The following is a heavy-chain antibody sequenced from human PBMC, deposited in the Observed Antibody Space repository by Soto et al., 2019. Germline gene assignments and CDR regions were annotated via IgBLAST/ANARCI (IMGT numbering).Heavy chain of an antibody. J-gene: IGHJ4*02. Sequence: PGGSLRLSCAASGFTVSSNYMSWVRQAPGKGLEWISVVYSGGSTYYADSVKGRFTISRDNSKNTLYLQMNSLKTEDTAVYYCTRDGVVVVTAIIYWGQGTLVTVSS. D-gene: IGHD2-21*02. CDR3: TRDGVVVVTAIIY. V-gene: IGHV3-66*01. CDR1: GFTVSSNY. CDR2: VYSGGST.